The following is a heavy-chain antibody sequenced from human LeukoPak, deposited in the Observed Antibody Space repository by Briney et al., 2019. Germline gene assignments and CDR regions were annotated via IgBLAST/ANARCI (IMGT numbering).Heavy chain of an antibody. Sequence: SVKVSCKPSGGSFRYYDISWVRQAPGQGLEWMGRSIPLYATTKYALGFQGRVTIVTVAAATTAYMELSSLRSEDTAVYYCATASVPGAIEGPFDALDTWGQGTMVTVSS. CDR1: GGSFRYYD. D-gene: IGHD2-2*02. J-gene: IGHJ3*02. CDR2: SIPLYATT. CDR3: ATASVPGAIEGPFDALDT. V-gene: IGHV1-69*05.